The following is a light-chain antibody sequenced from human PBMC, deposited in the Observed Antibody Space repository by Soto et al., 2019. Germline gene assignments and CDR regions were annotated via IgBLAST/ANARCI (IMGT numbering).Light chain of an antibody. CDR3: QQYNSYST. J-gene: IGKJ1*01. V-gene: IGKV1-5*01. CDR2: GAS. Sequence: DIQMTQSPSTLSASVGDRVTITCRASQSISSWLAWYQQKPGKAPKLLIYGASGLESGVPSRFSGSGSGTEFTLNISSLQPDDFATYYCQQYNSYSTFGQGTKVDI. CDR1: QSISSW.